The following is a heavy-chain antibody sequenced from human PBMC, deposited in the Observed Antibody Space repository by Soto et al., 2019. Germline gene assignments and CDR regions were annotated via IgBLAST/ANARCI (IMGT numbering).Heavy chain of an antibody. CDR3: ARDFWAIPDTIEYSSSSYWFDP. D-gene: IGHD6-6*01. J-gene: IGHJ5*02. V-gene: IGHV3-21*01. CDR2: ISSSSSYI. CDR1: GFTFSSYS. Sequence: PGGSLRLSCAASGFTFSSYSMNWVRQAPGKGLEWVSSISSSSSYIYYADSVKGRFTISRDNAKNSLYLQMNSLRAEDTAVYYCARDFWAIPDTIEYSSSSYWFDPWGQGTLVTVSS.